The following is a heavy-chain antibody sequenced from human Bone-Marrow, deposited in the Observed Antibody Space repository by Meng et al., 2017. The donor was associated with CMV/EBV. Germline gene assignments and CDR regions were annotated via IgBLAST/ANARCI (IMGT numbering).Heavy chain of an antibody. J-gene: IGHJ4*02. CDR3: AREEGDF. CDR1: GFTFDDYA. D-gene: IGHD3-3*01. Sequence: GGSLRLSCAASGFTFDDYAMHWVRQAPGKGLEWVSGISWNSGSIGYADSVKGRFTISRDNTKNSLYLQMNSLRVDDTAVYYCAREEGDFWGQGTLVTVSS. V-gene: IGHV3-9*01. CDR2: ISWNSGSI.